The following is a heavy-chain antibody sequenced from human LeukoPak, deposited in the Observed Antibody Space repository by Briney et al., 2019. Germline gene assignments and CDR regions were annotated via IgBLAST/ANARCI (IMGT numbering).Heavy chain of an antibody. CDR3: ARGNEGYSYGKENYYYYYGMDV. D-gene: IGHD5-18*01. CDR1: GFTFSSYE. J-gene: IGHJ6*02. CDR2: ISSSGSTI. Sequence: GGSLRLSCAASGFTFSSYEMNWVRQAPGKGLEWVSYISSSGSTIYYADSVKGRFTISRDNAKDSLYLQMNSLRAEDTAVYYCARGNEGYSYGKENYYYYYGMDVWGQGTTVTVSS. V-gene: IGHV3-48*03.